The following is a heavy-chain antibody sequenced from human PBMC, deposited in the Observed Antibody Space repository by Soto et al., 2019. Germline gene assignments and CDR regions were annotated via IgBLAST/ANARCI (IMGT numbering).Heavy chain of an antibody. CDR2: ISAYNGNT. CDR3: ARVVGREICTNGVCLPAGWFDP. V-gene: IGHV1-18*01. D-gene: IGHD2-8*01. J-gene: IGHJ5*02. Sequence: ASVKVSCKASGYTFTSYGISWVRQAPGQGLEWMGWISAYNGNTNYAQKLQGRVTMTTDTSTSTAYMELRSLRSDDTAVYYCARVVGREICTNGVCLPAGWFDPWGQGTLVTVSS. CDR1: GYTFTSYG.